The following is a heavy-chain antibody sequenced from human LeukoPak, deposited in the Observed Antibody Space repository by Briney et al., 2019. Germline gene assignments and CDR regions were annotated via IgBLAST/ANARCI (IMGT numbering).Heavy chain of an antibody. Sequence: AGGSLRLSCAASGFTFSSYWMSWVRQAPGKGLEWVANIKQDGSEKYYVDSVKGRFTISRDNAKNSLYLQMNSLRAEDTAVYYCARGSTYSSGWYTGFDYWGQGTLVTVSS. V-gene: IGHV3-7*01. CDR2: IKQDGSEK. CDR3: ARGSTYSSGWYTGFDY. CDR1: GFTFSSYW. D-gene: IGHD6-19*01. J-gene: IGHJ4*02.